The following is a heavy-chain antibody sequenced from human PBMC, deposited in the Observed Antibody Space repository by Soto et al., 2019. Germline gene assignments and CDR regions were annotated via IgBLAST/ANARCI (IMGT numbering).Heavy chain of an antibody. CDR3: AKEDERITMIVVVTPAFGY. J-gene: IGHJ4*02. D-gene: IGHD3-22*01. Sequence: EVQLLESGGGLVQPGGSLRLSCAASGFTFSSYAMSWVRQAPGKGLELVSAISGSGGSTYYADSVKGRFTISRDNSKNTLYLQMNSLRAEDTAVYYCAKEDERITMIVVVTPAFGYWGQGTLVTVSS. CDR1: GFTFSSYA. V-gene: IGHV3-23*01. CDR2: ISGSGGST.